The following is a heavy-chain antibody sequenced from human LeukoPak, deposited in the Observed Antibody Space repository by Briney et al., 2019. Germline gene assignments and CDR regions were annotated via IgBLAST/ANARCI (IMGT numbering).Heavy chain of an antibody. D-gene: IGHD3-10*01. J-gene: IGHJ5*02. CDR1: GLTFSTYN. CDR3: ATDLIHYYASGAKT. CDR2: ISTSGIYI. V-gene: IGHV3-21*01. Sequence: GGSLRLSCAGSGLTFSTYNMNWVRQAPGKGLEWVSSISTSGIYIYYADSVKGRFTISRDNAKNSPYLQMNSLRAEDTAVYYCATDLIHYYASGAKTWGQGTLVTVSS.